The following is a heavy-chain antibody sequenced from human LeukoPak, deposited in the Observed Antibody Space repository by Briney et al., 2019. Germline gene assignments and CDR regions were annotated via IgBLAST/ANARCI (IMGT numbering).Heavy chain of an antibody. Sequence: PGGSLRLSCAASGFTFSSYEMNWVRQAPGKGLEWVSYISSSGNTTYYADSVKGRFTISRDNAKNSLYLQMNSLRAEDTAVYYCARDDQWLVPFDYWGQGTLVTVSS. CDR2: ISSSGNTT. V-gene: IGHV3-48*03. CDR1: GFTFSSYE. D-gene: IGHD6-19*01. J-gene: IGHJ4*02. CDR3: ARDDQWLVPFDY.